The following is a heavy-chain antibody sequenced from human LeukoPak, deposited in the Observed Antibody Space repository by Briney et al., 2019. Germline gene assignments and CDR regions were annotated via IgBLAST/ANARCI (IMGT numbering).Heavy chain of an antibody. J-gene: IGHJ4*02. CDR2: MNPNSGNT. Sequence: ASVKVSCKASGYTFTSYDINWVRQATGQGLEWMGWMNPNSGNTGYAQKFHGRVTITRNTSIGTAYMELSSLRSEDTAVYYCARGRGSPYGDYGPVDYWGQGTLVTVSS. CDR3: ARGRGSPYGDYGPVDY. CDR1: GYTFTSYD. V-gene: IGHV1-8*03. D-gene: IGHD4-17*01.